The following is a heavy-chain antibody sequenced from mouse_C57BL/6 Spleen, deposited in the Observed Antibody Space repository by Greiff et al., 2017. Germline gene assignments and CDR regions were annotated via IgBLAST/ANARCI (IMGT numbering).Heavy chain of an antibody. J-gene: IGHJ1*03. CDR2: ISDGGSYT. Sequence: EVHLVESGGGLVKPGGSLKLSCAASGFTFSSYAMSWVRQTPEKRLEWVATISDGGSYTYYPDNVKGRFTISRDNAKNNLYLQMSHLKSEDTAMYYCARLTGTRGYFDVWGTGTTVTVSS. D-gene: IGHD4-1*01. V-gene: IGHV5-4*01. CDR1: GFTFSSYA. CDR3: ARLTGTRGYFDV.